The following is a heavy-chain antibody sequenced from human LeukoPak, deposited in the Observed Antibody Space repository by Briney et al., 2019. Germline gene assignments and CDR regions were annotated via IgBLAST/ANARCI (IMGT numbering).Heavy chain of an antibody. J-gene: IGHJ6*02. Sequence: GGSLRLSCAASGFTFDDYAMHWVRQAPGKGLEWVSLISGDGGSTYYADTVKGRFTISRDNSKNSLYLQMNSLRTEDTALYYCAKDPLPSSIAARNGMDVWGQGTTVTVSS. CDR1: GFTFDDYA. V-gene: IGHV3-43*02. D-gene: IGHD6-6*01. CDR3: AKDPLPSSIAARNGMDV. CDR2: ISGDGGST.